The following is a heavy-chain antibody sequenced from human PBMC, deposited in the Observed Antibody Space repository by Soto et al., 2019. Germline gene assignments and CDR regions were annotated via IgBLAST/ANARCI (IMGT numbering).Heavy chain of an antibody. CDR2: ISGSGGST. CDR1: GFIFGNYA. CDR3: AKVPTRPLWYMDV. V-gene: IGHV3-23*01. D-gene: IGHD2-21*01. J-gene: IGHJ6*03. Sequence: EVQLLESGGGLVQPGGSLRLSCVASGFIFGNYAMSWVRQAPGKGLEWVSVISGSGGSTYYADSVKGRFTISRDNSKNPLYLQMNSLRAEDTAVYYCAKVPTRPLWYMDVWGKGTTVTVSS.